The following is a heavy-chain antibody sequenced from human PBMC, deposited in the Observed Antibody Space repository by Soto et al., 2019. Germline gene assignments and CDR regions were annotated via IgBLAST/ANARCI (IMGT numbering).Heavy chain of an antibody. D-gene: IGHD5-12*01. CDR2: ISYDGSNK. CDR3: ARERDMVATFDY. V-gene: IGHV3-30-3*01. CDR1: GFTFSSYA. J-gene: IGHJ4*02. Sequence: QVQLVESGGGVVQPGRSPRLSCAASGFTFSSYAMHWVRQAPGKGLEWVAVISYDGSNKYYADSVKGRFTISRDNSKNTLYLQMNSLRAEDTAVYYCARERDMVATFDYWGQGTLVTVSS.